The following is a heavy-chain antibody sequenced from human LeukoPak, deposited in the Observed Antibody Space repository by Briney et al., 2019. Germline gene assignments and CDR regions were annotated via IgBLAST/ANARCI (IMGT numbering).Heavy chain of an antibody. D-gene: IGHD3-22*01. J-gene: IGHJ4*02. CDR3: AKGGHSVIVVKIDY. CDR1: GFTFSSYA. Sequence: QPGGSLRLSCAPSGFTFSSYAMSWARQAPGKGLEWVSAISGSGGSTYYADSVKGRFTISRDNSKNTLYLQMNSLRAEDTAVYSCAKGGHSVIVVKIDYWGQGTLVTVSS. CDR2: ISGSGGST. V-gene: IGHV3-23*01.